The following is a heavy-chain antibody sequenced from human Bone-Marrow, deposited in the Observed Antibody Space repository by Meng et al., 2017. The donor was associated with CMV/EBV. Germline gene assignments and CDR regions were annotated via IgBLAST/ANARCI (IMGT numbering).Heavy chain of an antibody. V-gene: IGHV3-30*04. CDR1: GFTFSSYA. Sequence: GESLKISCAASGFTFSSYAMHWVRQAPGKGLEWVAVISYDGSNKYYADSVKGRFTISRDNSKNTLYLQMNSLGAEDTAVYYCARVGIAARLGWFDPWGQGTLVTVSS. D-gene: IGHD6-6*01. J-gene: IGHJ5*02. CDR2: ISYDGSNK. CDR3: ARVGIAARLGWFDP.